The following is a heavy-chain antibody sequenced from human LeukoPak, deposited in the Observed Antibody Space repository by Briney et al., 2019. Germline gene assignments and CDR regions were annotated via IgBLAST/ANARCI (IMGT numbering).Heavy chain of an antibody. CDR1: GFTFTSSA. J-gene: IGHJ5*02. CDR2: IVVGSGNT. CDR3: ARDYFYTASAFGP. V-gene: IGHV1-58*01. Sequence: GASVKVSCKASGFTFTSSAVQWVRQARGQRLEWIGWIVVGSGNTNYAQKFQERVTITRDMSTSTAYMELSSLRSEDTAVYYCARDYFYTASAFGPWGQGTLVTVSS. D-gene: IGHD3-22*01.